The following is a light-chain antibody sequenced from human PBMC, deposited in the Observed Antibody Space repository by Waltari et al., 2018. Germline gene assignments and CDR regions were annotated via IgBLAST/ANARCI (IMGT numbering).Light chain of an antibody. CDR2: SNN. J-gene: IGLJ2*01. Sequence: QSVLTQPPSASGTPGQRVTISCSGSSSNIGSNAVNWYQQLPGTAPTLLIYSNNQRPSGVPDRFSGSKSGTSASLAISGLQSEDEADYYCAAWDDSLSGPVFGGGTKLTV. CDR1: SSNIGSNA. CDR3: AAWDDSLSGPV. V-gene: IGLV1-44*01.